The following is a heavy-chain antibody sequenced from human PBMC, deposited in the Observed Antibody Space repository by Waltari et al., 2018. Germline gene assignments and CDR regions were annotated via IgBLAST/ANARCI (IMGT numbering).Heavy chain of an antibody. CDR1: GGSISSSSYY. CDR2: IYYSGST. J-gene: IGHJ2*01. Sequence: QLQLQESGPGLVKPSETLSLTCTVSGGSISSSSYYWGWIRQPPGKGLEWIGCIYYSGSTYYNPSLKIRVTISVDTSKNQFSLKLSSVTAADTAVYYCARHPAMTIMLWYFDLWGRGTLVTVSS. CDR3: ARHPAMTIMLWYFDL. V-gene: IGHV4-39*01. D-gene: IGHD2-8*01.